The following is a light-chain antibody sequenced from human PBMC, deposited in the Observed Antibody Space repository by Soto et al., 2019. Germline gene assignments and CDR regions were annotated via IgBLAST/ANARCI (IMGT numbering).Light chain of an antibody. CDR1: QSVSSS. V-gene: IGKV3-11*01. CDR3: QQGGTWRWP. CDR2: EAS. J-gene: IGKJ1*01. Sequence: EIVLTQSPATLSLSPGERATLSCRASQSVSSSLAWYQQKLGQAPRLLIYEASDRATGIPARFSGSGSGTDFTLIISSLEPKDFVVYYCQQGGTWRWPFAQGPKVENK.